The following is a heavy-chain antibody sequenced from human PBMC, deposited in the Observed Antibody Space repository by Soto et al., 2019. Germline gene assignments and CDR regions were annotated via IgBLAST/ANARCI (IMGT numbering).Heavy chain of an antibody. CDR1: GGSISSGGYS. CDR2: IYHSGST. J-gene: IGHJ4*02. V-gene: IGHV4-30-2*01. Sequence: SETLSLTCAVSGGSISSGGYSWSWIRQPPGKGLEWIGYIYHSGSTYYNPSLKSRVTISIDRSKNQFSLKLNSVTAADTAVYYCARNIVVVPAATFGKQLLLNYRDYWGQGTLVTVSS. D-gene: IGHD2-2*01. CDR3: ARNIVVVPAATFGKQLLLNYRDY.